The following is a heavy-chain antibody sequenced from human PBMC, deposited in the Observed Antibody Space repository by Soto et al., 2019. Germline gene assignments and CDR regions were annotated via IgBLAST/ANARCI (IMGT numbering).Heavy chain of an antibody. D-gene: IGHD6-19*01. V-gene: IGHV1-2*04. Sequence: ASVKVSCKASGYTFTGYYIHWVRQAPGQGLEWMGWINPNSGGTNYAQKFQGWVTMTRDTSISTAYMELSRLRSDDTAVYYCARAPKIIAVADSDYDAFDIWGQGTMVTVSS. CDR2: INPNSGGT. CDR3: ARAPKIIAVADSDYDAFDI. CDR1: GYTFTGYY. J-gene: IGHJ3*02.